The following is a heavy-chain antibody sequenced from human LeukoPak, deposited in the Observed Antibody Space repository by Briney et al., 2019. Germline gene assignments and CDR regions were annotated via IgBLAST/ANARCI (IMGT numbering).Heavy chain of an antibody. V-gene: IGHV3-21*01. CDR3: ARGSCSSTACYSYYMDV. Sequence: GGSLRLSCTASGFTFSPYSMIWVRQAPGKGLEWVSSISSSGDYIYYAESLKGRFTISRDNAKNSVYLQMNSLRAEDTAVYFCARGSCSSTACYSYYMDVWGNGTAVTVSS. CDR2: ISSSGDYI. D-gene: IGHD2-2*01. J-gene: IGHJ6*03. CDR1: GFTFSPYS.